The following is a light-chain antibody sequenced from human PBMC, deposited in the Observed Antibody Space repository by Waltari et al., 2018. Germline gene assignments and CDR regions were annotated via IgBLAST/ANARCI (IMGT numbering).Light chain of an antibody. CDR2: SND. J-gene: IGLJ2*01. CDR1: SSNLGRHY. Sequence: QSVLTQPPSASGTPGQRVTISCSGSSSNLGRHYVYWYQQLPGTAPKLLLYSNDQRSSGVPDRFSGSKSGTSASLAISGLRSEDEADYYCAAWDDSLSGRVIFGGGTKLTVL. V-gene: IGLV1-47*02. CDR3: AAWDDSLSGRVI.